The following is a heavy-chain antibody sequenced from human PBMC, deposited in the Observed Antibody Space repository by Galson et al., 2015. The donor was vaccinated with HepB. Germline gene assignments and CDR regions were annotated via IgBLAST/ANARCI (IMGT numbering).Heavy chain of an antibody. D-gene: IGHD1-14*01. CDR1: GGTFSTYA. J-gene: IGHJ4*02. CDR3: ARVFSAEPRLQYFFD. Sequence: SVKVSCKASGGTFSTYAISWVRQAPGQGLEWMGGVIPMFGTAHYAQKFLGRVTITADESTSTAYMELNSVRSEDTAVYYCARVFSAEPRLQYFFDWGQGTLVRVSS. CDR2: VIPMFGTA. V-gene: IGHV1-69*13.